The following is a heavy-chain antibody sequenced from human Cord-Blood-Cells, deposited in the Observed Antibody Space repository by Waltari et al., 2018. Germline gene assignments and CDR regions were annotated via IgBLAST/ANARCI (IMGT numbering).Heavy chain of an antibody. D-gene: IGHD3-10*01. Sequence: QVQLQQWGAGLLKPSETLSLTCAVYGGSFSGYYWSWIRQPPGKGLEWIGEINHSGSTNDNPSLKSRVTISVDPSKNQFSLKLSSVTAADTAVYYCARGQRNYYGSGSYDYWGQGTLVTVSS. CDR3: ARGQRNYYGSGSYDY. J-gene: IGHJ4*02. CDR2: INHSGST. CDR1: GGSFSGYY. V-gene: IGHV4-34*01.